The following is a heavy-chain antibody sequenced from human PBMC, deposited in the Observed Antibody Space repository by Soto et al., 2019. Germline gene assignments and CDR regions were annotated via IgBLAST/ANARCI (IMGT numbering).Heavy chain of an antibody. J-gene: IGHJ4*02. D-gene: IGHD3-16*01. CDR3: ATSFGNAWYTY. V-gene: IGHV4-39*01. CDR2: IHYSGSS. Sequence: PSETLSLTCTVSGGSISSSSYYWGWIRQPPGKGLEWIGSIHYSGSSYYNPSLKSRLTISVDGSKNQFSLKLSSVTAADTAMYYCATSFGNAWYTYWGQGTQVTVSS. CDR1: GGSISSSSYY.